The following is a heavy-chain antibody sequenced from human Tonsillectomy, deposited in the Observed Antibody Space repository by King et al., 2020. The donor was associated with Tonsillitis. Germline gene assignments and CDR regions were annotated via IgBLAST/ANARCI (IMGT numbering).Heavy chain of an antibody. CDR3: ARDVGGNSDY. V-gene: IGHV4-59*01. Sequence: VQLQESGPGLVKPSETLSLTCSVSGGFISSYFWSWIRQPPGRGLEWIGYIYYTGSTNYNPSLKSRVTISVYSSKNQFSLRLSSVTAADTAVYYCARDVGGNSDYWGQGTLVTVSS. CDR2: IYYTGST. D-gene: IGHD4-23*01. CDR1: GGFISSYF. J-gene: IGHJ4*02.